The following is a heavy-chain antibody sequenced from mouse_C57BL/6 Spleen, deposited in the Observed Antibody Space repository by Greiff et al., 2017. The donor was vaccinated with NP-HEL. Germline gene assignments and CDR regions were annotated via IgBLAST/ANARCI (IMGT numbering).Heavy chain of an antibody. Sequence: VQLQQSGAELARPGASVKLSCKASGYTFTSYGISWVKQRTGQGLEWIGEIYPRSGNTYYNEKFKGKATLTADKSSSTAYMELRSLTSEDSAVYFCAREDYGSSYEGDFDYWGQGTTLTVSS. CDR1: GYTFTSYG. J-gene: IGHJ2*01. V-gene: IGHV1-81*01. CDR3: AREDYGSSYEGDFDY. CDR2: IYPRSGNT. D-gene: IGHD1-1*01.